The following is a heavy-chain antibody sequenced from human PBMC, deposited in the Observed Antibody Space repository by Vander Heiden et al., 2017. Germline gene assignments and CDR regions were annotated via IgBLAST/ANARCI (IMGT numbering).Heavy chain of an antibody. CDR1: GFTFSNYW. Sequence: EVQLVESGGGLVQPGGSLRLPCAASGFTFSNYWMYWVRQAPGKGLVWVSRIKRDGSFTSYADSVKGRFTNSRDNAKNTLYLQMSSLRADDTAVYYCARSSGSYFDYWGQGILVTVSS. D-gene: IGHD3-10*01. J-gene: IGHJ4*02. V-gene: IGHV3-74*01. CDR3: ARSSGSYFDY. CDR2: IKRDGSFT.